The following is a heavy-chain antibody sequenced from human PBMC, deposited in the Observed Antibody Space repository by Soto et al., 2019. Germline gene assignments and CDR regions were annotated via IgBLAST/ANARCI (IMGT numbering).Heavy chain of an antibody. D-gene: IGHD1-26*01. V-gene: IGHV2-26*01. Sequence: QVTLKESGPVLVKPTETLTLTCTVSGFSLSNARMGVTWIRQPPGKALEWLAHIFSNDEKSYSTSLKSRLTISQATSKSQVVLTMTNMDPVDTATYYCARHGRGVGARPLDYWGQGTLVTVSS. CDR1: GFSLSNARMG. CDR2: IFSNDEK. CDR3: ARHGRGVGARPLDY. J-gene: IGHJ4*02.